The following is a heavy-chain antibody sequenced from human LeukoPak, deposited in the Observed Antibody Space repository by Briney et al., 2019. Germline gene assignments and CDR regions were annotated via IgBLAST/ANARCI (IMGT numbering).Heavy chain of an antibody. CDR2: IYYSGST. CDR1: GGSISSYY. J-gene: IGHJ3*02. D-gene: IGHD3-22*01. Sequence: SETLSLTCTVSGGSISSYYWSWISQPPGKGLEWIGYIYYSGSTNYNPSLKSRVTISVDTSKNQFSLKLSSVTAADTAVYYCARVWDYYDSSGYYRRGDAFDIWGQGTMVTVSS. V-gene: IGHV4-59*01. CDR3: ARVWDYYDSSGYYRRGDAFDI.